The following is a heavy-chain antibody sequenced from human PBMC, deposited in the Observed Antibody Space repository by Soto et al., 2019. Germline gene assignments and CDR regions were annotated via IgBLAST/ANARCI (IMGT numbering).Heavy chain of an antibody. J-gene: IGHJ3*02. V-gene: IGHV1-2*04. D-gene: IGHD2-8*01. Sequence: QVQLVQSGAEVKKPGASVKVSCKTSGYIFSAYYLYWVRQAPGQGLEWVGWINPDSGATNYPQKFQGWVTMTRDTSMRTAYMEVNRLRSDDRAVYFCAGGENGVDDALDIWGQGTMVTVSS. CDR3: AGGENGVDDALDI. CDR1: GYIFSAYY. CDR2: INPDSGAT.